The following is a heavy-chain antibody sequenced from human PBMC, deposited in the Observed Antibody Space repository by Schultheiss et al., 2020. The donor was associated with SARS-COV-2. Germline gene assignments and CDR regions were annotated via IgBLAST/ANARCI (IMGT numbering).Heavy chain of an antibody. D-gene: IGHD3-3*01. CDR3: AREIAYDFWTKIGVPIYYSGMNV. CDR1: GFTFSSYG. J-gene: IGHJ6*02. CDR2: ISYDGSNK. Sequence: GGSLRLSCAASGFTFSSYGMHWVRQAPGKGLEWVAVISYDGSNKYYADSVKGRFTISRDNSKNTLYLQMNSLRAEDTAVFYCAREIAYDFWTKIGVPIYYSGMNVWGQGTTVTVSS. V-gene: IGHV3-30*03.